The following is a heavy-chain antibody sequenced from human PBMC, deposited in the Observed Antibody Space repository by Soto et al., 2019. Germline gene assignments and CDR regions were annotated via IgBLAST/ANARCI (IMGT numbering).Heavy chain of an antibody. V-gene: IGHV3-30-3*01. D-gene: IGHD5-18*01. CDR1: GFTFSSYA. CDR3: ARGARRIQLWSNDAFDI. CDR2: ISYDGSNK. Sequence: PGGSLRLSCAASGFTFSSYAMHWVRQAPGKGLEWVAVISYDGSNKYYADSVKGRFTISRDNSKNTLYLQMNSLRAEDTAVYYCARGARRIQLWSNDAFDIWGQGTMVTVSS. J-gene: IGHJ3*02.